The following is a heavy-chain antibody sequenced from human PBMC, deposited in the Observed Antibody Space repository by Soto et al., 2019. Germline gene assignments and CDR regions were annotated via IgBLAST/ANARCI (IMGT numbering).Heavy chain of an antibody. CDR2: ISGSGGST. D-gene: IGHD1-26*01. CDR1: GFTFSSYA. Sequence: PGGSLRLSCAASGFTFSSYAMSWVRQAPGKGLEWVSAISGSGGSTYYADSVKGRFTISRDNSKNTLYLQMNSLRAEDTAVYYCAKGGVGAMFEVKWRDDAFDIWGQGTMVTVSS. J-gene: IGHJ3*02. CDR3: AKGGVGAMFEVKWRDDAFDI. V-gene: IGHV3-23*01.